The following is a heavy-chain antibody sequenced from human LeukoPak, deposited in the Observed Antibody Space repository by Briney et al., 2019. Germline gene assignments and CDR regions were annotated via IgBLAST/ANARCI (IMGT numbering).Heavy chain of an antibody. V-gene: IGHV1-69*10. CDR3: AKSGYNRFDY. Sequence: SVKVSCKPSGGTISSYPITWVRQAPGQGLEWMGGFIPLHGTAKYALKFQGRVTITADYSTSTAYMELSSLRSEDTAVYYCAKSGYNRFDYWGQGTLVTVSS. CDR2: FIPLHGTA. CDR1: GGTISSYP. D-gene: IGHD5-24*01. J-gene: IGHJ4*02.